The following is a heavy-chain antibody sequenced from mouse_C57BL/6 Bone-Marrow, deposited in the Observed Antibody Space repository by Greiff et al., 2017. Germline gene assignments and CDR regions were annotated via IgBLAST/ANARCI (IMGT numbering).Heavy chain of an antibody. CDR2: ISNLAYSI. CDR3: ARQYYGSSSAMDY. V-gene: IGHV5-15*01. CDR1: GFTFSDYG. J-gene: IGHJ4*01. D-gene: IGHD1-1*01. Sequence: EVQLVESGGGLVQPGGSLKLSCAASGFTFSDYGMAWVRQAPRKGPEWVAFISNLAYSIYYADTVTGRFTISRENATNTLYLEMSSLRSEDTAMYYCARQYYGSSSAMDYWGQGTSVTVSS.